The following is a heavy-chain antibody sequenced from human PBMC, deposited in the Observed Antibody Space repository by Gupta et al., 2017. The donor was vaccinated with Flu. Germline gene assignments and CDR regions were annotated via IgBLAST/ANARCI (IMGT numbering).Heavy chain of an antibody. CDR2: IKQDGSEK. J-gene: IGHJ4*02. Sequence: EVQLVESGGGLVQPGGSLRLSCTASGFIFRNYWMSWVRQAPGKGLEWVANIKQDGSEKYYLDSVKGRFTISRDNAKNSVYLQMNSLRDEDTAVYYCARDYTPNNFWSGFWFYWGQGTLATVSS. D-gene: IGHD3-3*01. CDR3: ARDYTPNNFWSGFWFY. V-gene: IGHV3-7*01. CDR1: GFIFRNYW.